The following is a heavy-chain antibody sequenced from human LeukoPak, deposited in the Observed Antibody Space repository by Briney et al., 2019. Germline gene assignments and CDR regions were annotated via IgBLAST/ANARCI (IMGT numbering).Heavy chain of an antibody. Sequence: ASVNVSCKASGYTFTSYSIHWVRQAPGQGLKWLGIINPSGGNTGYAQKFQGRVTMTRNTSISTAYMELSSLRSEDTAVYYCARSEGGGYCSSTSCFLVTSYGMDVWGQGTTVTVSS. CDR1: GYTFTSYS. CDR2: INPSGGNT. CDR3: ARSEGGGYCSSTSCFLVTSYGMDV. V-gene: IGHV1-46*01. D-gene: IGHD2-2*01. J-gene: IGHJ6*02.